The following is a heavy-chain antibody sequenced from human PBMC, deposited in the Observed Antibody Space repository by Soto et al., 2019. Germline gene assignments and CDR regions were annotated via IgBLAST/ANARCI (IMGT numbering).Heavy chain of an antibody. V-gene: IGHV1-2*02. Sequence: QVQLVQSGAEVKKPGASVKVSCKASGHTFTGHHMHWVRQAPGQGLEWMGYIDLDSRNTRYAQKFDGRVTTTRDTSITTAYMELSGLRSDDTAVYYCGLEPAGTGGFDYWGQGTLVTVSS. CDR2: IDLDSRNT. CDR1: GHTFTGHH. J-gene: IGHJ4*02. CDR3: GLEPAGTGGFDY. D-gene: IGHD2-2*01.